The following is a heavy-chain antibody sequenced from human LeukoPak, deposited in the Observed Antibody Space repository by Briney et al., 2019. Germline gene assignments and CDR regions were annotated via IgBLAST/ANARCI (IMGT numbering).Heavy chain of an antibody. D-gene: IGHD4-17*01. CDR2: ISSSSSYT. CDR3: AREWGSTVTLDY. V-gene: IGHV3-11*05. CDR1: GFTFSDYY. Sequence: PGGSLRLSSAASGFTFSDYYMSWIRQAPGKGLEWVSYISSSSSYTNYADSVKGRFTISRDNAKNSLYLQMNSLRAEDTAVYYCAREWGSTVTLDYWGQGTLVTVSS. J-gene: IGHJ4*02.